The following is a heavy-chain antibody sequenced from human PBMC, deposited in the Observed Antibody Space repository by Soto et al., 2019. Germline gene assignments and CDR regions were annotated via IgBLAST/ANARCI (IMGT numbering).Heavy chain of an antibody. CDR3: AKGEYYYGSGNTYYGMDV. J-gene: IGHJ6*02. CDR1: GFTFSSYG. V-gene: IGHV3-30*18. D-gene: IGHD3-10*01. Sequence: VGSLRLSCASSGFTFSSYGMHWVRQSPGKWLEWVAVISYDGTNKYYADSVKGRFTISRDSSKNTLYLEMNSLRAEDMAIYYCAKGEYYYGSGNTYYGMDVRGQGNTVTV. CDR2: ISYDGTNK.